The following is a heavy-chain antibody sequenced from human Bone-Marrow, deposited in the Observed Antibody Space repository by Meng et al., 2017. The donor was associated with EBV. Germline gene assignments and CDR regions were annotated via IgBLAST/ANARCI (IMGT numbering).Heavy chain of an antibody. V-gene: IGHV4-34*01. CDR1: DGSFRDYY. J-gene: IGHJ4*02. CDR2: INHSGGT. D-gene: IGHD3-10*01. Sequence: QWQLEQWGACLLKPSETMSPTCAVYDGSFRDYYWGWIRQPPGKGLEWIGEINHSGGTNYSPSLESRVTISVDTSKNQLSLKLISVTAADTAVYYCARGGMSHYYGSASHDYWGQGTLVTVSS. CDR3: ARGGMSHYYGSASHDY.